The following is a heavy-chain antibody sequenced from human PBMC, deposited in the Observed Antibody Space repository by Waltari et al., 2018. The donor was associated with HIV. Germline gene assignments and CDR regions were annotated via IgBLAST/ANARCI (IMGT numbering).Heavy chain of an antibody. Sequence: EVQLVESGGGLVKPGGSLRLSCAASGFTFSSYSMNWVRQAPGKGLEWVSSISSSSSYIYYADSVKGRFTISRDNAKNSLYLQMNSLRAEDTAVYYCARARWGGSYGEFGYWGQGTLVTVSS. J-gene: IGHJ4*02. CDR2: ISSSSSYI. D-gene: IGHD1-26*01. CDR1: GFTFSSYS. CDR3: ARARWGGSYGEFGY. V-gene: IGHV3-21*01.